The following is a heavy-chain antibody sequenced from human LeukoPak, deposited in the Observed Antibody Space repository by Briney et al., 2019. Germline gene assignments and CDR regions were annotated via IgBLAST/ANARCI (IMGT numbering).Heavy chain of an antibody. Sequence: SVKVSCKASGFTFTSSVLRWVRQARGQRVEWIGWVVVGSGNTNSAQKLQERVTITRDMTTSTAYMELSSLRSEDTAVYYCAAGVRFTAFDIWGQGTMVTVSS. V-gene: IGHV1-58*01. CDR3: AAGVRFTAFDI. CDR2: VVVGSGNT. CDR1: GFTFTSSV. J-gene: IGHJ3*02. D-gene: IGHD3-10*01.